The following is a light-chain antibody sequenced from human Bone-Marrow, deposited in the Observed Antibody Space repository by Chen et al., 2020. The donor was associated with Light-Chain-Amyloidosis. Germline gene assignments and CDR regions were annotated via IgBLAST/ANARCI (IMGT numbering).Light chain of an antibody. CDR3: QSADSSGTYEVI. V-gene: IGLV3-25*03. Sequence: SYELTQPPSVSVSPGQTARITCSGDDLPTKYAYWYQQKPGQAPVLVIHRDTERRSGISERFSGSSSGTTATLTISRVQTEDEADYHCQSADSSGTYEVIFGGGTKRTVL. CDR1: DLPTKY. CDR2: RDT. J-gene: IGLJ2*01.